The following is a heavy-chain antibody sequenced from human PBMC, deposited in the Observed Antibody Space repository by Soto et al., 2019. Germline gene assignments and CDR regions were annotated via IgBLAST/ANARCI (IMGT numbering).Heavy chain of an antibody. V-gene: IGHV1-69*06. CDR1: GGTFSSYA. J-gene: IGHJ6*02. Sequence: SVKVSCKASGGTFSSYAISWVRQAPGQGLEWMGGIIPIFGTANYAQKFQGRVTITADKSTSTAYMELSSLRSEDTAVYYCARERPITSQNIVGGYYYYGMDVWGQGTTVTVSS. CDR2: IIPIFGTA. D-gene: IGHD1-20*01. CDR3: ARERPITSQNIVGGYYYYGMDV.